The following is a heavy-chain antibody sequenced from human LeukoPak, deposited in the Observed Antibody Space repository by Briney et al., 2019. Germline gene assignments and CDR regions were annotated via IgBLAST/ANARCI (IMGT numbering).Heavy chain of an antibody. D-gene: IGHD3-10*01. CDR2: IICSGGST. CDR3: ASDDYGSGSWNDY. V-gene: IGHV3-20*04. Sequence: PGGSLRLSCAASGFTFDDYGMSWVRQAPGKGLEWVCGIICSGGSTGYSDSVKVRFTISRDNAKKSLYLQMHSLRAEDTALYYCASDDYGSGSWNDYWAQGTLVTVSS. J-gene: IGHJ4*02. CDR1: GFTFDDYG.